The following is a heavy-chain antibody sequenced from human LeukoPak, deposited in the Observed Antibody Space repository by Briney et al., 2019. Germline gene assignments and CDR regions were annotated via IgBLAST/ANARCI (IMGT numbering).Heavy chain of an antibody. CDR3: ARLERLVGATTKESY. V-gene: IGHV1-2*02. CDR1: GYTFTGHY. J-gene: IGHJ4*02. Sequence: ASVKVSCKASGYTFTGHYMHWVRQAPGQGLEWMGWINPNSGGTNYAQKFQGRVTMTRGTSISTAYMELSRLRSDDTAVYYCARLERLVGATTKESYWGQGTLVTVSS. CDR2: INPNSGGT. D-gene: IGHD1-26*01.